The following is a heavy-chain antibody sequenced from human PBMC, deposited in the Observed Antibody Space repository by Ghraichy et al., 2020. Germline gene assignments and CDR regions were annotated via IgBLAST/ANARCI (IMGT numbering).Heavy chain of an antibody. J-gene: IGHJ6*02. Sequence: GGSLRLSCAASGFTFDDYAMHWVRQAPGKGLEWVSLISWDGGSTYYADSVKCRFTISRDNSKNSLYLQMNSLRAEDTALYYCAKALTGTRTLDYYYYYGMDVWGQGTTVTVSS. CDR3: AKALTGTRTLDYYYYYGMDV. CDR1: GFTFDDYA. D-gene: IGHD1/OR15-1a*01. V-gene: IGHV3-43D*04. CDR2: ISWDGGST.